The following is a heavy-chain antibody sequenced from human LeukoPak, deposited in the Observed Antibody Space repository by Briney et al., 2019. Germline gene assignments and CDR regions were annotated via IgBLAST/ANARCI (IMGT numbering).Heavy chain of an antibody. J-gene: IGHJ4*02. D-gene: IGHD1-26*01. CDR1: GFTFSSYW. CDR3: ASGSWELLLDY. CDR2: INSDGSST. Sequence: GGSLRLSCAASGFTFSSYWVHWVRQAPGKGLVWVSRINSDGSSTSYADSVKGRFTISRDNAKNTLYLQMNSLRAEDTAVYYCASGSWELLLDYWGQGTLVTVSS. V-gene: IGHV3-74*01.